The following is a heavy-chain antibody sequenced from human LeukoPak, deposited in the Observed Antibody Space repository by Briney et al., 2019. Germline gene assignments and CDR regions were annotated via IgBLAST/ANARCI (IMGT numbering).Heavy chain of an antibody. CDR1: GGSIGSNY. Sequence: PSETLSLTCTVSGGSIGSNYWTWIRQPPGKGLEYIGYIYYTGGTNYNPSLKSRVTISVDTSKNQFSLRLSSVTAADTAVYFCAKYGDSGWVIDNWGQGTLVTVSS. CDR2: IYYTGGT. CDR3: AKYGDSGWVIDN. V-gene: IGHV4-59*08. D-gene: IGHD6-19*01. J-gene: IGHJ4*02.